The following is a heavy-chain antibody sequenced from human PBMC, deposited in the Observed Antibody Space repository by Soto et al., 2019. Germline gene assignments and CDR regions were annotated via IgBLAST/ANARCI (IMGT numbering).Heavy chain of an antibody. V-gene: IGHV3-30-3*01. J-gene: IGHJ5*02. D-gene: IGHD3-22*01. CDR1: GFTFSSYA. CDR3: ARDLPYYYDSSGYYSSQA. CDR2: ISYDGSNK. Sequence: GSLRLSCAASGFTFSSYAMHWVRQAPGKGLEWVAVISYDGSNKYYADSVKGRFTISRDNSKNTLYLQMNSLRAEDTAVYYCARDLPYYYDSSGYYSSQAWGQGTLVTVSS.